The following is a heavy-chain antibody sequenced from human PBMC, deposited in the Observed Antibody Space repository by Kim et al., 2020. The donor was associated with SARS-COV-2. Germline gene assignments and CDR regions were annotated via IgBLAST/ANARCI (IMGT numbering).Heavy chain of an antibody. V-gene: IGHV3-33*06. D-gene: IGHD6-25*01. CDR3: AKPALSIAAPFDY. J-gene: IGHJ4*02. Sequence: DATSVKSRFTISRDNSKQTLYLQMNSLRAEDTAVYYCAKPALSIAAPFDYWGQGTLITVSS.